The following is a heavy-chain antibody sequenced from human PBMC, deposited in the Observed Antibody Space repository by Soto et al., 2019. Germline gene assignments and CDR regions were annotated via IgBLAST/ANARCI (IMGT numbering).Heavy chain of an antibody. CDR2: IIPIFGTA. Sequence: SVKVSCKACGGPFSRYAISLVRQAPGQGLEWMGGIIPIFGTANYAQKFQGRVTITADESTSTAYMELSSLRSEDTAVYYCARGEELGIGYFDYWGQGTLVTVSS. CDR3: ARGEELGIGYFDY. D-gene: IGHD3-10*01. CDR1: GGPFSRYA. V-gene: IGHV1-69*13. J-gene: IGHJ4*02.